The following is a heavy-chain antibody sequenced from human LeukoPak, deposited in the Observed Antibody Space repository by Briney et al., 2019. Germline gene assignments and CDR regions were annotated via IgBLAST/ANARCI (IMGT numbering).Heavy chain of an antibody. J-gene: IGHJ4*02. CDR3: ARDTHDSSGYYFYYFDY. V-gene: IGHV1-2*02. CDR2: INPNSGGT. D-gene: IGHD3-22*01. CDR1: GYTFTGYY. Sequence: ASVKVSCKASGYTFTGYYMHWVRQAPGQGLEWMGWINPNSGGTNYAQKFQGRVTMTRDTSISTAYMELSRLRSDDTAVYYCARDTHDSSGYYFYYFDYWCQGTLVTVSS.